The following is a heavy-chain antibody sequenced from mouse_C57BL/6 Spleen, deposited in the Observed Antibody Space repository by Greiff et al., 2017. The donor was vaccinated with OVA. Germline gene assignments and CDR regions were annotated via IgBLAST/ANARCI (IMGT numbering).Heavy chain of an antibody. V-gene: IGHV1-82*01. CDR3: ANYYGSRHYAMDY. D-gene: IGHD1-1*01. J-gene: IGHJ4*01. CDR1: GYAFSSSW. CDR2: IYPGDGDT. Sequence: QVQLQQSGPELVKPGASVKISCKASGYAFSSSWMNWVKQRPGKGLEWIGRIYPGDGDTNYNGKFKGKATLTADKSSSTAYMQLSSLTSEDSAVYFCANYYGSRHYAMDYWGQGTSVTVAS.